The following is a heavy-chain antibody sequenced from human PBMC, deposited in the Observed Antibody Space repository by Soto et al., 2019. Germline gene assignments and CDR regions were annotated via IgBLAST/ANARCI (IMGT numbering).Heavy chain of an antibody. Sequence: TLRHRSSVSGGSMSSGRYLLSRIRHHPGKGLELIGYNYYSGITYYNPSLKSRVTISLDTSKNQFSLKLSSVTAADTAVYYCARLELDSSGYPYYFDYWGQGTLVTVS. CDR2: NYYSGIT. J-gene: IGHJ4*02. D-gene: IGHD3-22*01. V-gene: IGHV4-31*03. CDR3: ARLELDSSGYPYYFDY. CDR1: GGSMSSGRYL.